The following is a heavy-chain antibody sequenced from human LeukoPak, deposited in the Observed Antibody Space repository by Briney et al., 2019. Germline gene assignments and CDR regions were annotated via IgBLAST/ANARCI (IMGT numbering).Heavy chain of an antibody. J-gene: IGHJ3*02. D-gene: IGHD1-26*01. Sequence: GGSLRLSCAASGFTFSSYGMSWVRQAPGKGLEWVSAISGSGGSTYYADSVKGRFTISRDNSKNTLYLQMNSLRAEDTAVYYCAKDTGAGEWELPGITFDIWGQGTMVTVSS. CDR3: AKDTGAGEWELPGITFDI. CDR1: GFTFSSYG. V-gene: IGHV3-23*01. CDR2: ISGSGGST.